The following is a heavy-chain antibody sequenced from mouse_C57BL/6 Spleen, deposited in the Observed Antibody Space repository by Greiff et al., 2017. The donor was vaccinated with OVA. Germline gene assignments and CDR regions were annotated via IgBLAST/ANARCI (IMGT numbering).Heavy chain of an antibody. CDR2: ISDGGSYT. CDR1: GFTFSSYA. CDR3: ARGLLFDY. J-gene: IGHJ2*01. Sequence: EVKLMESGGGLVKPGGSLNLSCAASGFTFSSYAMSWVRQTPEKRLEWVATISDGGSYTYYPDNVKGRFTISRDNAKNNLYLQMSHLKSEDTAMYYCARGLLFDYWGQGTTLTVSS. D-gene: IGHD2-1*01. V-gene: IGHV5-4*03.